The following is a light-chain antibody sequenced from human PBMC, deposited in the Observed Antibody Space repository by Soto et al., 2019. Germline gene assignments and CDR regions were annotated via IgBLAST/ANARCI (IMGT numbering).Light chain of an antibody. V-gene: IGKV1-5*03. CDR1: QSISSW. Sequence: DIQMTQSPSTLSASLGDIVTITCRVSQSISSWLAWYQQKPGKAPKLLIYKASSLESGVPSRFSGSGSGTEFTLTISSLQPDDFATYSCQQYNSYWTFGQGTEVDI. CDR2: KAS. J-gene: IGKJ1*01. CDR3: QQYNSYWT.